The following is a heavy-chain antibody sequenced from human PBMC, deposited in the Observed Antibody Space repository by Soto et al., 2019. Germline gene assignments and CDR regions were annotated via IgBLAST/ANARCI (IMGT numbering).Heavy chain of an antibody. V-gene: IGHV1-18*01. CDR3: VRDQQWLLPVPLNFDY. J-gene: IGHJ4*02. CDR1: GFTFSDYG. Sequence: ASVKVSCKASGFTFSDYGFSWVRQAPGRGLEWMGWISAFNGETNYTQKSEGRVAMTTDAATTTAYMELRSLTVDDTAVYYCVRDQQWLLPVPLNFDYWRQETVFTVSS. CDR2: ISAFNGET. D-gene: IGHD6-19*01.